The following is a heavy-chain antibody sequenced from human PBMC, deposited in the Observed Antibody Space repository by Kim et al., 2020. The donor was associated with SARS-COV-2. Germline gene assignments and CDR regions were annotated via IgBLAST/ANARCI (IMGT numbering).Heavy chain of an antibody. V-gene: IGHV3-23*01. J-gene: IGHJ4*02. Sequence: DSVKGRFTISRDNSKNTLYLQMNSLRAEDTAVYYCAKDLGLPLWELGVDYWGQGTLVTVSS. CDR3: AKDLGLPLWELGVDY. D-gene: IGHD1-26*01.